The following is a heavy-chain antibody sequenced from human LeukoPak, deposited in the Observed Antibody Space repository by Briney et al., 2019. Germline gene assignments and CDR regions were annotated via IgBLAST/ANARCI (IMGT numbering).Heavy chain of an antibody. D-gene: IGHD3-10*01. Sequence: GGSLRLSCAASGFTFSSYAMSWVRQAPGKWLEWVSAISGSGGSTYYADSVKGRFTISRDNSKNTLYLQMNSLRAEDTAVYYCAKVNYYGSGPMDVWGQGTTVTVSS. V-gene: IGHV3-23*01. CDR2: ISGSGGST. CDR3: AKVNYYGSGPMDV. CDR1: GFTFSSYA. J-gene: IGHJ6*02.